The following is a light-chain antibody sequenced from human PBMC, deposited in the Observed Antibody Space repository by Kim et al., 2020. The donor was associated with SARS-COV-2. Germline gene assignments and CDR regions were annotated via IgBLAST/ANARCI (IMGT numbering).Light chain of an antibody. CDR3: QQYKTYPWT. CDR1: QSPGKW. CDR2: QAF. Sequence: DIQLTQSPATLSASVGDRLTITCRASQSPGKWLAWYQLRPGKAPKLLIYQAFTLQSGVPSRLSGGGSGTELTLTISSLVPDDSATYYCQQYKTYPWTFGQGTKVDIK. J-gene: IGKJ1*01. V-gene: IGKV1-5*03.